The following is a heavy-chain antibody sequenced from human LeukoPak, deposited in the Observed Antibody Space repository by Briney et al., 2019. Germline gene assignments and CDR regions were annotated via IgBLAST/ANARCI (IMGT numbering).Heavy chain of an antibody. CDR1: GGSISSYY. J-gene: IGHJ4*02. V-gene: IGHV4-4*07. CDR3: ARGGYSYGYLYYFDY. D-gene: IGHD5-18*01. CDR2: IYTSGST. Sequence: SETLSLTCTVSGGSISSYYWSWIRQPAGKGLEWIGRIYTSGSTNYNPSLKSRVTMSVDTSKNQFSLKLSSVTAADTAVYYCARGGYSYGYLYYFDYWGQGTLVTVSS.